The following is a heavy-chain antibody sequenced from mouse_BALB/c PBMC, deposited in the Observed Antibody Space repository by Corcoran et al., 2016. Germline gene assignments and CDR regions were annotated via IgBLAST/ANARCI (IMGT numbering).Heavy chain of an antibody. CDR2: INPNYDSP. D-gene: IGHD2-10*01. CDR1: GYTFADYT. J-gene: IGHJ4*01. V-gene: IGHV1-18*01. Sequence: EVQLQKFGAELVKAGASVKISCRASGYTFADYTMDWVKQSRGKSHEWIGDINPNYDSPSYNQTFKGKATLTVAKSSSTAYMELRSLTSEDTAVYYCARSGTYYGNYRDVMDYWGQGTSVTVSS. CDR3: ARSGTYYGNYRDVMDY.